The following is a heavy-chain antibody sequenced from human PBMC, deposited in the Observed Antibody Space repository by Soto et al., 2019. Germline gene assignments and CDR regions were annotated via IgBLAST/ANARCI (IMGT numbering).Heavy chain of an antibody. CDR3: ARAKDYYGSGSYRGVNWFDP. J-gene: IGHJ5*02. Sequence: PSETLSLTCSIYSGSFSGYYWSWIRQPPGKGLEWIGEISQSGNTNYSPSLKSRVSISIDTSKKQFSLNLASVSAADTAVYYCARAKDYYGSGSYRGVNWFDPWGQGTLVTVSS. D-gene: IGHD3-10*01. CDR1: SGSFSGYY. CDR2: ISQSGNT. V-gene: IGHV4-34*01.